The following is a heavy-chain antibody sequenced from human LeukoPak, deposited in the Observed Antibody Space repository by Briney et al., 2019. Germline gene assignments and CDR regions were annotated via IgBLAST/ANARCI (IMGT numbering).Heavy chain of an antibody. V-gene: IGHV1-8*01. CDR2: LNLNSGKP. D-gene: IGHD3-3*01. Sequence: VASVKVSCKASGYTFTSSDINWGRQATGQGREWMGWLNLNSGKPGYAQKFQGRFTLTRNTSISTANIEGSSLRPGDTAVYYCARAVEFVQSYYDFWGGYYRGAWFDPWGQGTMVTVSS. J-gene: IGHJ5*02. CDR1: GYTFTSSD. CDR3: ARAVEFVQSYYDFWGGYYRGAWFDP.